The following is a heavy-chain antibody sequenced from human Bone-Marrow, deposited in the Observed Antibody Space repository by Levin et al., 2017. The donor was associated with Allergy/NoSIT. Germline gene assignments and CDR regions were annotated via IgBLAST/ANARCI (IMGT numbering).Heavy chain of an antibody. CDR2: ISNAGST. V-gene: IGHV3-23*01. Sequence: HPGGSLRLSCAASGFTFSSYVMSWVRQAPGKGLEWVSAISNAGSTYYADSVKGRFSISRDNSKNTLYLQMNSLRAEDTAVYYCATSEGFGVGRSFDYWGQGTLVTVSS. CDR1: GFTFSSYV. J-gene: IGHJ4*02. CDR3: ATSEGFGVGRSFDY. D-gene: IGHD3-3*01.